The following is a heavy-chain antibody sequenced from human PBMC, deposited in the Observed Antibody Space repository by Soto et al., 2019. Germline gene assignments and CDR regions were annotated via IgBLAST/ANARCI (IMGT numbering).Heavy chain of an antibody. V-gene: IGHV1-69*13. Sequence: GASVKVSCKASGGTFSSYAISWVRQAPGQGLEWMGGIIPIFGTANYAQKFQGRVTITADESTSTAYMELSSLRSEDTAVYYCATGILDIVVVVAASSTYYFDYWGQGTLVTVPQ. D-gene: IGHD2-15*01. CDR1: GGTFSSYA. CDR3: ATGILDIVVVVAASSTYYFDY. CDR2: IIPIFGTA. J-gene: IGHJ4*02.